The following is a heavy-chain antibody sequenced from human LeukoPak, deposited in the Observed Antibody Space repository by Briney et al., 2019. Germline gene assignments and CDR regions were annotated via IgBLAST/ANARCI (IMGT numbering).Heavy chain of an antibody. CDR2: IYTSGST. D-gene: IGHD3-16*01. CDR3: ARKRKGAYDFDY. V-gene: IGHV4-4*07. Sequence: SETLSLTCTVSGDSISSYYWSWIRQPAGKGLEWIGRIYTSGSTNYNPSLKSRVTMSVDTSNNQFSLKLGSVTAADTAVYYCARKRKGAYDFDYWGQGTLVTVSS. J-gene: IGHJ4*02. CDR1: GDSISSYY.